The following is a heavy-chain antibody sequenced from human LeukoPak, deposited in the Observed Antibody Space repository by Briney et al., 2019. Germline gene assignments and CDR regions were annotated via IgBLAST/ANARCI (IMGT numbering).Heavy chain of an antibody. J-gene: IGHJ3*02. CDR1: GGSISSYY. CDR2: IYYSGST. D-gene: IGHD2-21*02. V-gene: IGHV4-59*08. Sequence: PSETLSLTCTVSGGSISSYYWSWIRQPPGKGLEWIGYIYYSGSTNYNPSLKSRVTISVDTSKNQFSLKLSSVTAADTAVYYCASSYCGGGCYSGAFDIWGQGTMVTVSS. CDR3: ASSYCGGGCYSGAFDI.